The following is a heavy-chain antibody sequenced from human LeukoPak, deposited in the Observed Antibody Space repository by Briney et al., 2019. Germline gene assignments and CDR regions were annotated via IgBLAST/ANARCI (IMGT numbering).Heavy chain of an antibody. Sequence: PGGSLRLSCAASGFTVSSNYMSWVRQAPGKGLEWVSVIYSGGSTYYADSVKGRFTISRDNSKNTLYLQMNSLRAEDTAVYYCARDALGGSYLYYYYYMDVWGKGTTVTVSS. CDR3: ARDALGGSYLYYYYYMDV. CDR2: IYSGGST. CDR1: GFTVSSNY. D-gene: IGHD1-26*01. V-gene: IGHV3-66*01. J-gene: IGHJ6*03.